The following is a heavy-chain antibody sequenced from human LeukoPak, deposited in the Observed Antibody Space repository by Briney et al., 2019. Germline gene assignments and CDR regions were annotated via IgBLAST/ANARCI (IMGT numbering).Heavy chain of an antibody. Sequence: GGSPRLSCAASGFTFSSYAMHWVRQAPGKGLEWVAVISYDGSNKYYADSVKGRFTISRDNSKNTLYLQMNSLRAEDTAVYYCARDRFEVIAAAGNFDYWGQGTLVTVSS. CDR2: ISYDGSNK. V-gene: IGHV3-30-3*01. CDR3: ARDRFEVIAAAGNFDY. J-gene: IGHJ4*02. CDR1: GFTFSSYA. D-gene: IGHD6-13*01.